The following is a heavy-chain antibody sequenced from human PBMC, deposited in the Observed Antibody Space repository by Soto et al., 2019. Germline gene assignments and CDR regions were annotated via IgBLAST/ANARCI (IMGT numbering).Heavy chain of an antibody. J-gene: IGHJ4*02. CDR2: IYPDDSDI. Sequence: PGESPKISCKGSGFSFTSYWIAWVRQMPGNGLEWMGIIYPDDSDIRYSPSFQGQVTFSADKSIDTAYLQWSSLKASDTAMYYCARQLLGSGSFYFDYWGQGTQVTVSS. V-gene: IGHV5-51*01. CDR3: ARQLLGSGSFYFDY. CDR1: GFSFTSYW. D-gene: IGHD3-10*01.